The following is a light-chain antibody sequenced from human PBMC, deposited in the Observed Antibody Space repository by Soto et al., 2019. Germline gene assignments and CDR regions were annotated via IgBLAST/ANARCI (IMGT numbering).Light chain of an antibody. V-gene: IGKV3-11*01. J-gene: IGKJ4*01. CDR2: DAS. Sequence: EIVLTQSPATLSLSPGERATLSCRASQSLSRSLAWYQQKPGQAPRLLIYDASNRATGIPARFSGSGSGTDFSLTISSLEPEDFALYCCQHRANWPLSFGGGTKGESK. CDR1: QSLSRS. CDR3: QHRANWPLS.